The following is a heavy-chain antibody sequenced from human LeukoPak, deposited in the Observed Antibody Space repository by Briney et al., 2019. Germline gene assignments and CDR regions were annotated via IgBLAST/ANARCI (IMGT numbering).Heavy chain of an antibody. Sequence: SGPTLVNPTQTLTLTCTFSGFSVSATGMRVSWIRQPPGKALEWLARIDWDEGKFYSTSLKTRLTIAKDTSKNQVVLTMTNMDPVDTATYYCARMPIGDLNAFDIWGQGTMVTVSS. CDR1: GFSVSATGMR. V-gene: IGHV2-70*04. D-gene: IGHD4-17*01. CDR2: IDWDEGK. CDR3: ARMPIGDLNAFDI. J-gene: IGHJ3*02.